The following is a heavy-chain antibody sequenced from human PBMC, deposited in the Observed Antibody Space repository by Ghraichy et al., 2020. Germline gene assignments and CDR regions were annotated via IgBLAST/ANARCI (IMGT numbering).Heavy chain of an antibody. D-gene: IGHD6-19*01. J-gene: IGHJ6*03. CDR3: ASPTASSGWYGRDTHYYYYMDV. CDR2: IIPIFGTA. Sequence: SVKVSCKASGGTFSSYAISWVRQAPGQGLEWMGGIIPIFGTANYAQKFQGRVTITADESTSTAYMELSSLRSEDTAVYYCASPTASSGWYGRDTHYYYYMDVWGKGTTVTVSS. V-gene: IGHV1-69*13. CDR1: GGTFSSYA.